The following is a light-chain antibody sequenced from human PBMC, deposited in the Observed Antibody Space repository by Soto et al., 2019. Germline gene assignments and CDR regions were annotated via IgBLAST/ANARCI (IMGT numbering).Light chain of an antibody. Sequence: EIVMTQSPDTLSVSPGERVTLSCRASQSVSSDLAWYQQKPGQAPRLLIYGASTRATDIAARFSGSGSGTEFTLTISSLQSEDFATYYCLQDYSSPITFGQGTRLDIK. V-gene: IGKV3-15*01. CDR3: LQDYSSPIT. CDR2: GAS. CDR1: QSVSSD. J-gene: IGKJ5*01.